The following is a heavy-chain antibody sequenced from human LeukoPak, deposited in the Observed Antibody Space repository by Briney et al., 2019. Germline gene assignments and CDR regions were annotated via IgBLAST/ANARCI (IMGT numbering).Heavy chain of an antibody. V-gene: IGHV1-18*01. J-gene: IGHJ4*02. CDR2: ISAYNGNT. CDR3: ARAGVPAAKPQPFDY. Sequence: GASVKVSCKASGYTFTSYGISWVRQAPGQGLEWMGWISAYNGNTNYAQKLQGRVTMTTDTSTSTAYMELRSLRSDDTAVYYRARAGVPAAKPQPFDYWGQGTLVTVSS. D-gene: IGHD2-2*01. CDR1: GYTFTSYG.